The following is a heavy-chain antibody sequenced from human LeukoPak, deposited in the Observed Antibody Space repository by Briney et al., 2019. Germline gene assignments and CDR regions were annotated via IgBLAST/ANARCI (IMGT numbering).Heavy chain of an antibody. CDR3: ARHERCSSINCIYNWFDP. CDR1: GDSISPYY. J-gene: IGHJ5*02. Sequence: PSETLSLTCIVSGDSISPYYWNWIRQPPGKGLEWIGYIYYSGDTNYNPSLKSRVTIFVDPSKNQFSLNLRSVTAADTAVYYCARHERCSSINCIYNWFDPWGQGTLVIVSS. CDR2: IYYSGDT. V-gene: IGHV4-59*08. D-gene: IGHD2-2*01.